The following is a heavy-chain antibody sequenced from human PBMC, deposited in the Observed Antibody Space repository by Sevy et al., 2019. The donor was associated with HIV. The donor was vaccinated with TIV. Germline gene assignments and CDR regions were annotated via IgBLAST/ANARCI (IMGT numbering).Heavy chain of an antibody. D-gene: IGHD2-21*01. V-gene: IGHV3-23*01. CDR2: ISGSGGST. CDR3: AKLTEVVVVIAKYYFDY. Sequence: GGSLRLSCAASGFTFSSYAMSWVRQAPGKGLEWVSAISGSGGSTYYADSVKGRFTISRDNSKNTLYLQMNSLRAEDTAVYYCAKLTEVVVVIAKYYFDYWGQGTLVTVSS. J-gene: IGHJ4*02. CDR1: GFTFSSYA.